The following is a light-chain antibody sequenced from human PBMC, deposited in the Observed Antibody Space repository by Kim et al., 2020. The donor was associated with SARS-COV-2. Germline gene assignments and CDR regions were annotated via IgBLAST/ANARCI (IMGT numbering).Light chain of an antibody. Sequence: VQMTQSPSSLSASVGDRVTITCRASQDIGNYVAWFQQKSGKAPKSLIYSASDLQSGVPTKFSGSGSGTDFALTISSLQPEDFATYYCQQYINYPFSFGQGTKLEI. CDR1: QDIGNY. CDR2: SAS. V-gene: IGKV1-16*02. CDR3: QQYINYPFS. J-gene: IGKJ2*01.